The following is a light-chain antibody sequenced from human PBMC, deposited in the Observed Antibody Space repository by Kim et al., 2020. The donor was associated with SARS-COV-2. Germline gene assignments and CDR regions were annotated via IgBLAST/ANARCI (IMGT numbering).Light chain of an antibody. CDR1: QRISTY. V-gene: IGKV1-39*01. Sequence: CVGDEVTIVCRESQRISTYWNLYQQKPGKAPKLRIYAASNVQSGVPSRFSGSGSGTDFPLTISSLQPEDFATYYCQQSHTAPSLSFGGGTKVDIK. CDR2: AAS. CDR3: QQSHTAPSLS. J-gene: IGKJ4*01.